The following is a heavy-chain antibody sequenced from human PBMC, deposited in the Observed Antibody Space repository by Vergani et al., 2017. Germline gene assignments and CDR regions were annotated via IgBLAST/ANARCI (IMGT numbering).Heavy chain of an antibody. Sequence: EVQLLESGGDLVQPGGSLRLSCAASGFTFNHYAINWVRQAPGKGLEWVSGISGSGGSTYYARSVKGRFTISRDSSRNTLYLQMNSLSSGDTAVYYCAKANPRNSGYDYLYYYHAMDVWGQGTTVTVSS. CDR1: GFTFNHYA. CDR2: ISGSGGST. CDR3: AKANPRNSGYDYLYYYHAMDV. D-gene: IGHD5-12*01. J-gene: IGHJ6*02. V-gene: IGHV3-23*01.